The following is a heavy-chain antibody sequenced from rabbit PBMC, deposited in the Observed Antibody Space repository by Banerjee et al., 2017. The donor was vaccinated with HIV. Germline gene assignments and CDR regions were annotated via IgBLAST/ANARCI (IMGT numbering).Heavy chain of an antibody. V-gene: IGHV1S45*01. CDR2: IHTSSGNT. J-gene: IGHJ4*01. Sequence: QEQLEESGGGLVQPGGSLTLTCKASEFDLSSNVMCWVRQAPGKGLEWIGCIHTSSGNTVYASWAKGRFTISKTSSTTVPLQMTSLTAADTATYFCARDLAGAIGWNFNLWGQGTLVTVS. D-gene: IGHD4-1*01. CDR3: ARDLAGAIGWNFNL. CDR1: EFDLSSNV.